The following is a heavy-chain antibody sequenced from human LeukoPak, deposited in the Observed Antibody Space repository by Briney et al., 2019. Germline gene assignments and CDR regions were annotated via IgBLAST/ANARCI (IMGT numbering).Heavy chain of an antibody. CDR1: GYTFTDYY. CDR2: INPNSAGT. V-gene: IGHV1-2*02. CDR3: AREDSGWYVDY. J-gene: IGHJ4*02. D-gene: IGHD6-19*01. Sequence: ASVKVSFKASGYTFTDYYMHWVRQAPGQGPEWMGWINPNSAGTNYAQKFEGRVTMTRDTSISTAYMELTRLRSDDTAVYYCAREDSGWYVDYWGQGTLVTVSS.